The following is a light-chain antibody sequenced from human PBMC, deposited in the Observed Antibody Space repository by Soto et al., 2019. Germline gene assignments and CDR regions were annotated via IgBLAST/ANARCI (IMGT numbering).Light chain of an antibody. CDR1: SSDVGAYDY. V-gene: IGLV2-11*01. CDR2: DVS. Sequence: QSALTQPRSVSGSPGQSVTISCTGTSSDVGAYDYVSWYQQDPGKAPKVLIYDVSERPSGVPDRFSGSKSDNTASLTISGLQAEDGADYYCSSYAGSYTFVVFGGGTKLTVL. CDR3: SSYAGSYTFVV. J-gene: IGLJ2*01.